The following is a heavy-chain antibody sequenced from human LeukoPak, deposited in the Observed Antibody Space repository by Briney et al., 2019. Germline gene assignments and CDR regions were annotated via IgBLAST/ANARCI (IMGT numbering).Heavy chain of an antibody. D-gene: IGHD3-9*01. Sequence: GASVKVSCKASGYTFTSYGISWVRQAPGQGPEWMGWISAYNGNTNYAQKLQGRVTMTTDTSTSTAYMELRSLRSDDTAVYYCAREGGYYDILTGYSDIWGQGTLVTVSS. CDR2: ISAYNGNT. CDR3: AREGGYYDILTGYSDI. CDR1: GYTFTSYG. J-gene: IGHJ4*02. V-gene: IGHV1-18*01.